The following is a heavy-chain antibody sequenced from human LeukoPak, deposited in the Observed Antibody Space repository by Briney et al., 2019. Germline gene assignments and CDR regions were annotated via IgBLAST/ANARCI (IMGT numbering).Heavy chain of an antibody. CDR1: GYSISSGYY. Sequence: SETLSLTCTVSGYSISSGYYWGWIRQPPGKGLEWIGSGYHIGSTYFNPSLKSRVTISVDTSKNQFSLKLSSVTAADTAVYYCARARGTVAIDYWGQGTLVTVSS. J-gene: IGHJ4*02. CDR2: GYHIGST. D-gene: IGHD5-12*01. CDR3: ARARGTVAIDY. V-gene: IGHV4-38-2*02.